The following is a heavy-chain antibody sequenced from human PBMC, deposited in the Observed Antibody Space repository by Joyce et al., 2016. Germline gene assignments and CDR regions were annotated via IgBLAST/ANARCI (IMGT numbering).Heavy chain of an antibody. D-gene: IGHD3-10*01. Sequence: QVQLVESGGGVVQPGRSVRLSCAASGFTFTAFGMHWVRQAPGKGLEWVAVISYDGRRKDYADSVKGRFTLSRDNTKNRVFLQMNSLRTEDTALYYCAKDLYYGAGSYYYFDYWGQGTLVTVS. CDR3: AKDLYYGAGSYYYFDY. CDR2: ISYDGRRK. V-gene: IGHV3-30*18. J-gene: IGHJ4*02. CDR1: GFTFTAFG.